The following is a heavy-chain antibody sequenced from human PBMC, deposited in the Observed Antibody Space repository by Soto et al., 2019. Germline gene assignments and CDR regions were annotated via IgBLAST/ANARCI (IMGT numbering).Heavy chain of an antibody. D-gene: IGHD3-22*01. CDR3: AKVRLRSPQSYYDSSMALEYFQH. J-gene: IGHJ1*01. V-gene: IGHV3-23*01. CDR1: GFTFSSYA. Sequence: GGSLRLSCAASGFTFSSYAMSWVRQAPGKGLEWVSAISGSGGSTYYADSVKGRFTISRDNSKNTLYLQMNSLRAEDTAVYYCAKVRLRSPQSYYDSSMALEYFQHWGQGTLVTVSS. CDR2: ISGSGGST.